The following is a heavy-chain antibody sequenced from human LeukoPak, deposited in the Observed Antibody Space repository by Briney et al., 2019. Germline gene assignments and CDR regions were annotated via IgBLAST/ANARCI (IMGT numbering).Heavy chain of an antibody. CDR3: AKPIPGKRSFDY. V-gene: IGHV3-23*01. CDR1: GFTFSGYA. D-gene: IGHD2-2*02. CDR2: VSGSGGTT. Sequence: GGSLRLSCAASGFTFSGYAMSWVRQAPGKGLEWVSGVSGSGGTTYYADSVKGRFTISRDNSKNTLYLQMNSLRVEDTAVYYCAKPIPGKRSFDYWGQGTLVTISS. J-gene: IGHJ4*02.